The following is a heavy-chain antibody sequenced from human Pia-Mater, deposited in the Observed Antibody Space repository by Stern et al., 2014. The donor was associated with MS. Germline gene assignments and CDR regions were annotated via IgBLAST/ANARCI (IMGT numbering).Heavy chain of an antibody. Sequence: EVQLVESGGGLVKPGESLRISCAASGFTFTNYSMPWVRQAPGKGLEWVSSISAYGNYIYYADSVRGRFTISRDNAKNSLYLQMHTLRAEDTAVYYCATLGNLTGPIENWGQGTLVTVSS. V-gene: IGHV3-21*02. CDR2: ISAYGNYI. CDR1: GFTFTNYS. CDR3: ATLGNLTGPIEN. D-gene: IGHD3-9*01. J-gene: IGHJ1*01.